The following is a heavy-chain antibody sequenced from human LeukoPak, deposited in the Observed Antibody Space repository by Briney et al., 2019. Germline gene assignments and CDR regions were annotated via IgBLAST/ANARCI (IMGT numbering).Heavy chain of an antibody. V-gene: IGHV4-38-2*02. Sequence: PSGTLSLTCTVSGYSISSGYYWGWIRQPPGKGLEWIESIHHSGGTYYNPSLKSRVTITVDTSKNQFSLKVSSVTAADTTVYYCARERGYCSGGSCNWFDPWGQGTLVTVSS. CDR2: IHHSGGT. CDR3: ARERGYCSGGSCNWFDP. J-gene: IGHJ5*02. D-gene: IGHD2-15*01. CDR1: GYSISSGYY.